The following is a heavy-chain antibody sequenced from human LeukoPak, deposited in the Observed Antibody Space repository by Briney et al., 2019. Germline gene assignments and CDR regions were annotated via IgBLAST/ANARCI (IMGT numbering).Heavy chain of an antibody. J-gene: IGHJ6*02. CDR3: ARDRDSDSSGYYYGGTYYYYYAMDV. Sequence: GGSLRLSCAASGFSITDSYMSWVRQAPGKGLEWVSLIYSGGSTHYADSVKGRFTISRDNSKKTLYLQMNSLRAEDTAVYYCARDRDSDSSGYYYGGTYYYYYAMDVWGQGTTVTVSS. CDR1: GFSITDSY. V-gene: IGHV3-53*01. CDR2: IYSGGST. D-gene: IGHD3-22*01.